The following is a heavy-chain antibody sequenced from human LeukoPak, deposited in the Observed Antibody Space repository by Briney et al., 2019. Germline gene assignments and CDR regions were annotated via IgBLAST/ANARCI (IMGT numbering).Heavy chain of an antibody. J-gene: IGHJ4*02. CDR1: GFTFSSYA. V-gene: IGHV3-64*01. CDR3: ARGAPHGCGGDCPDFDY. D-gene: IGHD2-21*02. CDR2: ISSNGGST. Sequence: RGSLRLSCAASGFTFSSYAMHWVRQAPGKGLEYVSAISSNGGSTYYANSVKGRFTISRDNSKNTLYLQMGSLRAEDMAVYYCARGAPHGCGGDCPDFDYWGQGTLVTVSS.